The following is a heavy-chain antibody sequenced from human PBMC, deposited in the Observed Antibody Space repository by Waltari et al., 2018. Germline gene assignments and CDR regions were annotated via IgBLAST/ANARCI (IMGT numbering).Heavy chain of an antibody. V-gene: IGHV1-2*06. CDR2: INPNSGGT. CDR1: GYTFTGYY. D-gene: IGHD3-10*01. Sequence: QVQLVQSGAEVKKPGASVKVSCTASGYTFTGYYMHWVRQAPGQGLEWMGRINPNSGGTNYAQKLQGRVTMTRDTSISTAYMELSRLRSDDTAVYYCARPITMVQGVIISKGGDYYYGMDVWGQGTTVTVSS. CDR3: ARPITMVQGVIISKGGDYYYGMDV. J-gene: IGHJ6*02.